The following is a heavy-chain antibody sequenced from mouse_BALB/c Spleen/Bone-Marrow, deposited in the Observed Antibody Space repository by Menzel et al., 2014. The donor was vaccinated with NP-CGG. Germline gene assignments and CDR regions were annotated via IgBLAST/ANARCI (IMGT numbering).Heavy chain of an antibody. D-gene: IGHD2-4*01. CDR2: IWPGGST. CDR1: GFSLISYG. J-gene: IGHJ4*01. V-gene: IGHV2-9*02. Sequence: QVQLQQSGPGLEESSQSLSISCTVSGFSLISYGVHWIRQRPGKGLEWLGVIWPGGSTNYNSALMSRLSISKDNSKSQVFLKMNSLQSDDTAMYYCARDLYYDYDVGAMDYWGQGTLVTVSS. CDR3: ARDLYYDYDVGAMDY.